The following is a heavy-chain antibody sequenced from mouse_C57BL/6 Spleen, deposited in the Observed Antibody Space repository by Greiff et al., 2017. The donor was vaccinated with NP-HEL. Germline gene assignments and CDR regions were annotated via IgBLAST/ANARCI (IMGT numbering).Heavy chain of an antibody. Sequence: VKLQESGAELVRPGTSVKMSCKASGYTFTNYWIGWAKQRPGHGLEWIGDIYPGGGYTNYNEKFKGKATLTADKSSSTAYMQFSSLTSEDSAIYYCAREAYYSNYHYFDYWGQGTTLTVSS. CDR2: IYPGGGYT. V-gene: IGHV1-63*01. J-gene: IGHJ2*01. D-gene: IGHD2-5*01. CDR1: GYTFTNYW. CDR3: AREAYYSNYHYFDY.